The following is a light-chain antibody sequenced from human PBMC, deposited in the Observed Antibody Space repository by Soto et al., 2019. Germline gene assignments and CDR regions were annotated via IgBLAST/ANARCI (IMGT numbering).Light chain of an antibody. CDR2: AAS. V-gene: IGKV1-6*01. CDR1: RDVGSD. Sequence: QMSQSPSSLSASVGEKIIITCRASRDVGSDVSWYQQKPGQAPKLLIYAASNLYTGVPSRFSGSRSGTEFTLTISSLQPEDFASYYCLQDYGDSWTFGQGTKVDIK. CDR3: LQDYGDSWT. J-gene: IGKJ1*01.